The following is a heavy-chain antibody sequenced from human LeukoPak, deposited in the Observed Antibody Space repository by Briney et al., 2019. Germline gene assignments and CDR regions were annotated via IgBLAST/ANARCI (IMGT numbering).Heavy chain of an antibody. J-gene: IGHJ6*02. CDR3: ASLTYYDLGMDV. CDR1: GGSISSYY. V-gene: IGHV4-59*01. CDR2: IYYSGST. Sequence: PSGTLSLTCTVSGGSISSYYWSWIRQPPGKGLEWIGYIYYSGSTNYNPSLKSRVTISVDTSKNQFSLKLSSVTAADTAVYYCASLTYYDLGMDVWGQGTTVTVSS. D-gene: IGHD3-3*01.